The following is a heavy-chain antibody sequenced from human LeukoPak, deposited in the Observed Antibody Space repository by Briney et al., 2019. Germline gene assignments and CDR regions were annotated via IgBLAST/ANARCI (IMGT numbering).Heavy chain of an antibody. CDR3: ARCGTPNNYYFYGMDV. Sequence: GGSLRLSCSASGFTFSYYAMHWVRQTAGKGLEFVSGISSNGGSTYYADSLKGRFTISRDNSKNSLYLQMNSLRAEDTAVYYCARCGTPNNYYFYGMDVWGQGTTVTVSS. J-gene: IGHJ6*02. V-gene: IGHV3-64*04. CDR2: ISSNGGST. CDR1: GFTFSYYA. D-gene: IGHD1-26*01.